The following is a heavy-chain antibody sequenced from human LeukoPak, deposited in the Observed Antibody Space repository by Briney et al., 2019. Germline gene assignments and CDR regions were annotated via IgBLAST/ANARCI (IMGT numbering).Heavy chain of an antibody. CDR2: ISYDGSNK. V-gene: IGHV3-30*18. Sequence: GGSLRLSCAASGFTFSSYGMHWVRQAPGKGLEWVAVISYDGSNKYYADSVKGRFTISRDNSKNTLYLQMNSLRAEDTAVYYCAKDPYPYYYGSGTNCDYWGQGTLVTVSS. J-gene: IGHJ4*02. D-gene: IGHD3-10*01. CDR1: GFTFSSYG. CDR3: AKDPYPYYYGSGTNCDY.